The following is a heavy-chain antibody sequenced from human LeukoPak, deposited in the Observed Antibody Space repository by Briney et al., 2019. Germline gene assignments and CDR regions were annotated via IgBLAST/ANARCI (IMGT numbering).Heavy chain of an antibody. CDR3: ARAPELRFLEWLKSYYYYYGMDV. CDR2: ISAYNGNT. J-gene: IGHJ6*02. V-gene: IGHV1-18*01. Sequence: ASVKVSCKASGYTFTSYGISWVRQAPGQGLEWMGWISAYNGNTNYAQKLQGRVTMTTDTSTSTAYMELRSLRSDDTAVYYCARAPELRFLEWLKSYYYYYGMDVWGQGTTVTVSS. CDR1: GYTFTSYG. D-gene: IGHD3-3*01.